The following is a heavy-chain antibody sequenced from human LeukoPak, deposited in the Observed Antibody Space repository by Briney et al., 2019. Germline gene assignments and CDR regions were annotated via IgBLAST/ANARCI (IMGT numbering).Heavy chain of an antibody. Sequence: GGSLRLTCAASGFTFSSYWMSWVRQAPGKGLEWVANIKQDGSEKYYVDSVKGRFTISGDDAKNTLYLQMNSLRAEDTAVYYCVRGGESTWSWGQGTLVTVSS. CDR3: VRGGESTWS. CDR1: GFTFSSYW. V-gene: IGHV3-7*01. J-gene: IGHJ5*02. CDR2: IKQDGSEK. D-gene: IGHD2-15*01.